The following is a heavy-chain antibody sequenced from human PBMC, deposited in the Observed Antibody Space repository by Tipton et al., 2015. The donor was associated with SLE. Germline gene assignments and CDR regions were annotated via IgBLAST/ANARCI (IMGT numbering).Heavy chain of an antibody. CDR2: IYYRGNT. CDR1: GGSISSGGYY. Sequence: TLSLTCTVSGGSISSGGYYWSWIRQHPGKGLEWIGYIYYRGNTYYNPSLKSRVTISVDTSKNQFSLKLSSVIAADTAVYYCAREGCSSTSCYGYYYMDVWGKGTTVTVSS. D-gene: IGHD2-2*01. CDR3: AREGCSSTSCYGYYYMDV. V-gene: IGHV4-31*03. J-gene: IGHJ6*03.